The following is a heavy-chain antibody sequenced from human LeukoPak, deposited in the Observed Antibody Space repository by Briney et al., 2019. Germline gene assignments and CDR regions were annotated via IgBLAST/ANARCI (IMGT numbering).Heavy chain of an antibody. CDR2: ISAYNGNT. Sequence: ASVKVSCKASGYTFTSYAMHWVRQAPGQGLEWMGWISAYNGNTNYAQKLQGRVTMTTDTSTSTAYMELRSLRSDDTAVYYCAREPRYCSSTSCYYYYGMDVWGQGTTVTVSS. V-gene: IGHV1-18*01. D-gene: IGHD2-2*01. J-gene: IGHJ6*02. CDR3: AREPRYCSSTSCYYYYGMDV. CDR1: GYTFTSYA.